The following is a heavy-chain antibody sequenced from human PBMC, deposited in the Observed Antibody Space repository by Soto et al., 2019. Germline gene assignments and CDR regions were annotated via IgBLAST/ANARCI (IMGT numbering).Heavy chain of an antibody. CDR1: GFTFDDYA. Sequence: EVQLVESGGGLVQPGRSLRLSCAASGFTFDDYAMHWVRQAPGKGLEWVSGISWNSGSIGNADSVKGRFTISRDNAKKSLYLQMNSLRAEDTALYYCAKDVGYCSGGSCYPSIAGYAVDIWGQGTMVTVSS. D-gene: IGHD2-15*01. J-gene: IGHJ3*02. CDR3: AKDVGYCSGGSCYPSIAGYAVDI. V-gene: IGHV3-9*01. CDR2: ISWNSGSI.